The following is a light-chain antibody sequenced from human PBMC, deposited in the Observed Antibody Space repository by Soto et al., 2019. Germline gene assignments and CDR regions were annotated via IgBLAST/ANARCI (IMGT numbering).Light chain of an antibody. CDR1: SSNIGSNY. Sequence: QSVLTQPPSASGTPGQRVTISCSGSSSNIGSNYVYWYQQLPGTAPKLLIYRNNQRPSGVPDRFSGSKSGTSASLAISGLXXXXEADYYCSAWDDSLSGSVFGGGTKLTVL. CDR2: RNN. J-gene: IGLJ3*02. CDR3: SAWDDSLSGSV. V-gene: IGLV1-47*01.